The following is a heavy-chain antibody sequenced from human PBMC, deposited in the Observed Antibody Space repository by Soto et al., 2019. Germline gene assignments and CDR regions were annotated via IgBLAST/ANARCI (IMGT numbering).Heavy chain of an antibody. CDR3: ARGYCSSTSCYIWDNWFDP. J-gene: IGHJ5*02. D-gene: IGHD2-2*02. CDR1: GDSLSGYY. V-gene: IGHV4-59*01. Sequence: TSETLSLTCTVSGDSLSGYYWSWIRQTPGKRLEWIGYFYSSGSPHHNPSLKSRVTISEDRSKNQFSLKLSSVTAADTAVYYCARGYCSSTSCYIWDNWFDPWGQGTLVTVSS. CDR2: FYSSGSP.